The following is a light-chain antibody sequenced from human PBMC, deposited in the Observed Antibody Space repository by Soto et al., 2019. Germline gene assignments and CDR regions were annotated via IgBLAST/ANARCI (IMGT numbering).Light chain of an antibody. Sequence: DIQMTQSPSSLSASVGDRVTITCRASQSITYLNWYQQKPGKAPKLLIYKASNLESGVPSRFSGSGSGTEFTLTISSLQPDDFATYYCQQYNSYSWTFGQGTKVDIK. CDR1: QSITY. V-gene: IGKV1-5*03. CDR2: KAS. CDR3: QQYNSYSWT. J-gene: IGKJ1*01.